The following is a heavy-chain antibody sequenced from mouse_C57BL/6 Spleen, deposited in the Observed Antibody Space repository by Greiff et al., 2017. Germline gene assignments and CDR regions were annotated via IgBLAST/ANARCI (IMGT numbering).Heavy chain of an antibody. CDR2: IDPSDSYT. J-gene: IGHJ2*01. V-gene: IGHV1-69*01. CDR3: ARDSDYYGSSWGYFDY. CDR1: GYTFTSYW. D-gene: IGHD1-1*01. Sequence: VQLQQPGAELVMPGASVKLSCKASGYTFTSYWMHWVKQRPGQGLEWIGEIDPSDSYTNYNQKFKGKSTLTVDKSSSTAYMQLSSLTSEDSAVYYCARDSDYYGSSWGYFDYWGQGTTLTVSS.